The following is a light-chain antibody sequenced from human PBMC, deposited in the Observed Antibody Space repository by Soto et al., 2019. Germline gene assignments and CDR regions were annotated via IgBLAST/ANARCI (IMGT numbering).Light chain of an antibody. V-gene: IGLV2-14*01. Sequence: QSVLTQPASVSGSPGQSITISCTGTSSDVGGYNYLSWYQQHPGKAPKFMIYDVSNRPSGVSNRFSGSKSGNTASLTISGLQAEDEADYYCSSYTTSNTRQIVFGTGTKLTVL. CDR3: SSYTTSNTRQIV. CDR2: DVS. CDR1: SSDVGGYNY. J-gene: IGLJ1*01.